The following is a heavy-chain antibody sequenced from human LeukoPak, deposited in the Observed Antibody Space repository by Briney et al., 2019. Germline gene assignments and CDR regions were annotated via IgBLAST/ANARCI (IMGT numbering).Heavy chain of an antibody. CDR1: GASIRNNI. CDR3: ARHWRGGSYLPQTLTTGAREPWSPSPQGGYYYYYMDV. J-gene: IGHJ6*03. D-gene: IGHD1-26*01. V-gene: IGHV4-4*09. CDR2: IYTSGST. Sequence: TSSETLSLTCTVSGASIRNNIWSWIRQPAGKGLEWIGYIYTSGSTNYNPSLKSRVTISVDTSKNQFSLKLSSVTAADTAVYYCARHWRGGSYLPQTLTTGAREPWSPSPQGGYYYYYMDVWGKGTTVTVSS.